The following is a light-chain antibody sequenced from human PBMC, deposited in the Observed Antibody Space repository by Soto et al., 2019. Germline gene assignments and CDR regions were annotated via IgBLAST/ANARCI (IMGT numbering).Light chain of an antibody. J-gene: IGKJ1*01. V-gene: IGKV3-15*01. CDR3: QHYNNWPPLT. Sequence: EIVMTQSPATLSVSPGERATLSCRASQSVSSNLAWYQQKPGQAPRLLIYGASTRATGIPARFSGSGSGTEFTLTINSLQSEDFAVYYCQHYNNWPPLTFGQGTKVAIK. CDR2: GAS. CDR1: QSVSSN.